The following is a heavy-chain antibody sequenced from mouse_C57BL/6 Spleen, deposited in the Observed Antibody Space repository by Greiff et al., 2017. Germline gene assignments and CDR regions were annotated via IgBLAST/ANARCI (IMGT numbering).Heavy chain of an antibody. Sequence: EVQLQQSGPELVKPGASVKISCKASGYTFTDYYMNWVKQSHGKSLEWIGDINPNNGGTSYNQKFKGKATLTVDKSSSTAYMELRSLTSEDSAVYYCARLRIVANYFDYWGQGTTLTVSS. CDR3: ARLRIVANYFDY. V-gene: IGHV1-26*01. D-gene: IGHD1-1*01. CDR2: INPNNGGT. J-gene: IGHJ2*01. CDR1: GYTFTDYY.